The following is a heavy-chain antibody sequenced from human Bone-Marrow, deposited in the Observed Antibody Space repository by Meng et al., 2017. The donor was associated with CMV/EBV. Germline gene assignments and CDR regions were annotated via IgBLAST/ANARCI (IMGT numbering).Heavy chain of an antibody. CDR1: GGSFSGYY. V-gene: IGHV4-34*01. J-gene: IGHJ4*02. Sequence: GSLRLSCAVYGGSFSGYYWSWIRQPPGKGLEWIGEINHSGSTNYNPSLKSRVTISVDTSKNQFSLKLSSVTAADTAVYYCARSYCSSTSCYANLFDYWGQGTLVTVSS. CDR2: INHSGST. CDR3: ARSYCSSTSCYANLFDY. D-gene: IGHD2-2*01.